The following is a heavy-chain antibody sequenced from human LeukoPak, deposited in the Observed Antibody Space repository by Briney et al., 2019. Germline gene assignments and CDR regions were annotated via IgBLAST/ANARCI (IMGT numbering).Heavy chain of an antibody. CDR3: ARGVYGGKPAFDY. J-gene: IGHJ4*02. D-gene: IGHD4-23*01. V-gene: IGHV4-34*01. Sequence: SETLSLTCAVYGGSFSGYCWSWIRQPPGKGLEWIGEINHSGSTNYNPSLKSRVTISVDTSKNQFSLKLSSVTAADTAVYYCARGVYGGKPAFDYWGQGTLVTVSS. CDR1: GGSFSGYC. CDR2: INHSGST.